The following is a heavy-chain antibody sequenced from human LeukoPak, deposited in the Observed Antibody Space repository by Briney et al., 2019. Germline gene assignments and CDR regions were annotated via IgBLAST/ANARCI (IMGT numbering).Heavy chain of an antibody. D-gene: IGHD3/OR15-3a*01. V-gene: IGHV5-51*01. Sequence: PGESLKISCKGSGYSFTSYWIGWVRQMPGKGLEWMGIIYPGDSDTRYSPSFQGQVTISADESISTAYLQWSSLKASDTAMYYCARPPFGLLKEWYFDLWGRGTLVTVSS. CDR3: ARPPFGLLKEWYFDL. J-gene: IGHJ2*01. CDR1: GYSFTSYW. CDR2: IYPGDSDT.